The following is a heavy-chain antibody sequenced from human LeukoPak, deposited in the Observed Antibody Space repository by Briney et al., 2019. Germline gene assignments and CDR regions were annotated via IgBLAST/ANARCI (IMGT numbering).Heavy chain of an antibody. J-gene: IGHJ4*02. Sequence: GGSLRLSCAASGFTFSGSWMSWVRQAPGKGLEWVANIKQDGGQIYYLDSVKGRFTVSRDNAKNSLYLQMNSLRAEDTAVYYCARLGARQMLEYWGQGTLVTVSS. CDR1: GFTFSGSW. V-gene: IGHV3-7*01. CDR2: IKQDGGQI. CDR3: ARLGARQMLEY. D-gene: IGHD4-17*01.